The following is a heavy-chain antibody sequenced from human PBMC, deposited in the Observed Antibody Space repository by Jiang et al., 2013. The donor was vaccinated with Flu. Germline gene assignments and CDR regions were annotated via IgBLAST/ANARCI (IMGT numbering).Heavy chain of an antibody. D-gene: IGHD4-17*01. Sequence: VQPGGSLRLSCAASGFTFSSYNMNWVRQAPGKGLEWVSYISRSNTTIYYADSVKGRFTISRDNAKNSLYLQMNSLRAEDTAVYYCARDAFYGDFEYWGQGTLVTVSS. CDR2: ISRSNTTI. J-gene: IGHJ4*02. V-gene: IGHV3-48*01. CDR1: GFTFSSYN. CDR3: ARDAFYGDFEY.